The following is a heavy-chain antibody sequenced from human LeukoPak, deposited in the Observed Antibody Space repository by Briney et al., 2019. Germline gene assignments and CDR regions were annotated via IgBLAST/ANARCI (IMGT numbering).Heavy chain of an antibody. CDR2: ISGSGGNT. CDR1: GFTFSSYA. J-gene: IGHJ5*02. CDR3: AKDGQWLVNNCFDT. Sequence: PGGSLRLSCAASGFTFSSYAMSWVRQTPGKGLEWVSAISGSGGNTFYGDSVKGRFTISRDNFKNTLYLQMTSLGAEDTAVYYCAKDGQWLVNNCFDTWGQGTLVTVSS. V-gene: IGHV3-23*01. D-gene: IGHD6-19*01.